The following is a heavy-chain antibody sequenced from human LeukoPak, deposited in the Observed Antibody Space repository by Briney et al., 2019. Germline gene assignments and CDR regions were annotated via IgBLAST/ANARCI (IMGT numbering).Heavy chain of an antibody. CDR3: AREGAPTAMVTTLIDY. J-gene: IGHJ4*02. CDR2: ISSSGSSI. V-gene: IGHV3-48*01. CDR1: GFTFSSYS. Sequence: PGGSLRLSCAASGFTFSSYSMNWVRQAPGKGLEWVSYISSSGSSIYYADSVKGRFTISRDNAKNSLFLQMNSLRAEDTAVYYCAREGAPTAMVTTLIDYWGQGTLVTVSS. D-gene: IGHD5-18*01.